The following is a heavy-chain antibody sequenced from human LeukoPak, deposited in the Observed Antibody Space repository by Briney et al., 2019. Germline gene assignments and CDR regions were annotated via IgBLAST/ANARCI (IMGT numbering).Heavy chain of an antibody. Sequence: GGSLRLSCAASGFTFSNYAMSWVRQAPGKGLEWVSGISGSGGSTYYADSVKGRFTISRDNSKNTLYLQMNSLRAEDTAVYYCASDSGDSSGHYYFDYWGQGTLVTVSS. CDR3: ASDSGDSSGHYYFDY. CDR1: GFTFSNYA. V-gene: IGHV3-23*01. CDR2: ISGSGGST. D-gene: IGHD3-22*01. J-gene: IGHJ4*02.